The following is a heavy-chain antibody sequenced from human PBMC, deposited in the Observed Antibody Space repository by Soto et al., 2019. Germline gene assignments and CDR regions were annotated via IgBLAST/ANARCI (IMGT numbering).Heavy chain of an antibody. D-gene: IGHD2-21*02. Sequence: PSETLSLTCTVSGGSISSGDYYWSWIRQPPGKGLEWIGYIYYSGSTYYNPSLKSRVTISVDTSKNQFSLKLSSVTAADTAVYYCAREQYCGGDCYSGDYFDYWGQGTLVTVSS. V-gene: IGHV4-30-4*01. CDR1: GGSISSGDYY. CDR2: IYYSGST. CDR3: AREQYCGGDCYSGDYFDY. J-gene: IGHJ4*02.